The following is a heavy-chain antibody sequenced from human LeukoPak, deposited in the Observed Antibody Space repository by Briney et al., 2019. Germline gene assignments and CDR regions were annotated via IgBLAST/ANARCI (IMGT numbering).Heavy chain of an antibody. CDR1: GGSFSGYY. J-gene: IGHJ5*02. CDR3: ARGPVMAWFDP. V-gene: IGHV4-34*01. CDR2: INHSGST. Sequence: SETLSLTCAVYGGSFSGYYWNWIRQPPGKGLEWIGEINHSGSTNYNPSLKSRVTISVDTSKNQFSLKLSSVTAADTAVYYCARGPVMAWFDPWGQGTLVTVSS. D-gene: IGHD5-24*01.